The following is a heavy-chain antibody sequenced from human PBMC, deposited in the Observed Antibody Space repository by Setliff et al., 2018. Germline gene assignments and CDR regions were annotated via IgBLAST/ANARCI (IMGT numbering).Heavy chain of an antibody. CDR2: IYTTWST. V-gene: IGHV4-4*07. CDR3: ARMTGFAYMDV. J-gene: IGHJ6*03. Sequence: SETLSLTCTVSGGSISSHYWSWIRQPAGKGLGWIGRIYTTWSTNYNPSLKSRVTISLDTSKSQFFLKLNSVTAADTGVYYCARMTGFAYMDVWGKGTPVTVSS. CDR1: GGSISSHY.